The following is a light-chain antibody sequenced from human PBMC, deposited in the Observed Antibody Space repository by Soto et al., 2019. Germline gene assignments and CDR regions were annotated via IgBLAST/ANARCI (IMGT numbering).Light chain of an antibody. CDR2: RTS. J-gene: IGKJ4*01. V-gene: IGKV3-15*01. CDR3: QQYNNWPRAT. Sequence: GMTQSPATLSVSPGERATLSCRASQSISSNLAWYQQKPGQAPRLLMFRTSSRATGFPARFSGSGSGTEFNLTISSLQSEDFGVYYCQQYNNWPRATFGGGTKVDTK. CDR1: QSISSN.